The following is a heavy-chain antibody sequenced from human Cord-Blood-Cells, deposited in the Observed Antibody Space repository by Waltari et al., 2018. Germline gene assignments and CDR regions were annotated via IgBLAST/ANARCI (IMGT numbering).Heavy chain of an antibody. J-gene: IGHJ4*02. D-gene: IGHD6-19*01. CDR1: GGTFSSYA. V-gene: IGHV1-69*01. Sequence: QVQLVQSGAEVKKPGSSVKVSCKASGGTFSSYAISWVRQAPGQGLEWMGGMIPILGTANYAQKFQGRVTITADESTSTAYMELSSLRSEDTAVYYCASSRRTGYSSGWYDYWGQGTLVTVSS. CDR3: ASSRRTGYSSGWYDY. CDR2: MIPILGTA.